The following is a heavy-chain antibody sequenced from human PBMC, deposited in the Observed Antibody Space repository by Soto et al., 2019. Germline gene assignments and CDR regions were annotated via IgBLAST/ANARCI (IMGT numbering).Heavy chain of an antibody. J-gene: IGHJ6*02. Sequence: GGSLRLSCAASGFTFSSYGMHWVRQAPGKGLEWVAVIWYDGSNKYYADSVKGRFTISRDNSKNTLYLQMNSLRTEETAVYYCARDYGGLNTSWDYYGMDVWGQGTTVTVSS. D-gene: IGHD2-2*01. CDR2: IWYDGSNK. CDR3: ARDYGGLNTSWDYYGMDV. V-gene: IGHV3-33*01. CDR1: GFTFSSYG.